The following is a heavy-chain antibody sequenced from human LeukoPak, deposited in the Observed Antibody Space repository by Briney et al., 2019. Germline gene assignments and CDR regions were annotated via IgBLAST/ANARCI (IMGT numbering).Heavy chain of an antibody. J-gene: IGHJ1*01. CDR2: IFDAGTT. CDR1: GFTVTNNY. Sequence: QPGGSLRLSCAGSGFTVTNNYMNWIRQAPGKGLEWVSIIFDAGTTYYADSVKGRFTISRDSSNNMLYLQMNSLRVEDTAVYYCARAMSQNYFHNWGQGTLVTVSS. CDR3: ARAMSQNYFHN. V-gene: IGHV3-66*01.